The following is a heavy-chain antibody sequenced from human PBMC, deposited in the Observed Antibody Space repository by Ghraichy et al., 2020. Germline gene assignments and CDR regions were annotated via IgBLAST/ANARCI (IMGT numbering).Heavy chain of an antibody. J-gene: IGHJ3*02. V-gene: IGHV1-24*01. D-gene: IGHD3-3*01. CDR2: FDPEDGET. CDR1: GYTLTELS. Sequence: ASVKVSCKVSGYTLTELSMHWVRQAPGKGLEWMGGFDPEDGETIYAQKFQGRVTMTEDTSTDTAYMELSSLRSEDTAVYYCATDLHDFWSGYYSRPAFDIWGQGTMVTVSS. CDR3: ATDLHDFWSGYYSRPAFDI.